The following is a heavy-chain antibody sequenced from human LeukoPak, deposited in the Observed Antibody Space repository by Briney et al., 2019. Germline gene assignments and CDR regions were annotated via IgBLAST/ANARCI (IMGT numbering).Heavy chain of an antibody. CDR1: GFTVSSNY. Sequence: GGSLRLSCAASGFTVSSNYMSWVRQAPGKGLEWVSVIYSGGSTYYADSVKGRFTISRDNSKNTLDHQMNSLRAEDTPVYYCARDGITMVRGVITTTYFDYWGQGTLVTVSS. D-gene: IGHD3-10*01. J-gene: IGHJ4*02. V-gene: IGHV3-53*01. CDR3: ARDGITMVRGVITTTYFDY. CDR2: IYSGGST.